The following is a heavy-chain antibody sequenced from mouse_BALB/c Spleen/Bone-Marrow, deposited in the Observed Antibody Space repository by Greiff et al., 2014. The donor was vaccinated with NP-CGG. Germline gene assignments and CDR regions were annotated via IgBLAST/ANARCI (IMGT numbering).Heavy chain of an antibody. CDR2: ILPGSGST. Sequence: QGQLKESGAELMKPGASGKISCKATGYTFSSYWVEGGKQRPGHGLEWVGEILPGSGSTKYNEKFKGKATFTADTSSNTAYMQLSSLTSEDSAVYYCARKEGFWGTFAYWGQGTLVTVSA. D-gene: IGHD4-1*01. V-gene: IGHV1-9*01. J-gene: IGHJ3*01. CDR3: ARKEGFWGTFAY. CDR1: GYTFSSYW.